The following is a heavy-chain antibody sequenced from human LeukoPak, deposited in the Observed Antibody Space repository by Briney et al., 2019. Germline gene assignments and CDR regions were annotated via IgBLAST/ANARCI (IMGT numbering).Heavy chain of an antibody. CDR1: GFTFSGSA. Sequence: GGSLRLSCAASGFTFSGSAMHWVRQASGKWLECVGRIRSKANSYATAYAASVKGRFTISRDDSKNTAYLQMNSLKTEDTAVYYCVRHAASGGSGVDHWGQGTLVTVSS. CDR2: IRSKANSYAT. D-gene: IGHD3-10*01. V-gene: IGHV3-73*01. J-gene: IGHJ4*02. CDR3: VRHAASGGSGVDH.